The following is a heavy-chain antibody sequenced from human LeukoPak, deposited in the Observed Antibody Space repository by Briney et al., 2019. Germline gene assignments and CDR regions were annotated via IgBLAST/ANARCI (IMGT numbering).Heavy chain of an antibody. CDR1: GFTFSDYA. CDR2: IRGTPYGGTT. Sequence: GGSLRLSCAASGFTFSDYAMSWFRQAPGEGLEWVALIRGTPYGGTTEYAASVKGRFTISRDDSKSIAYLQMNSLKTEDTAVYYCTRAGKPPYFDYWGQGTLVIVSS. V-gene: IGHV3-49*03. CDR3: TRAGKPPYFDY. J-gene: IGHJ4*02.